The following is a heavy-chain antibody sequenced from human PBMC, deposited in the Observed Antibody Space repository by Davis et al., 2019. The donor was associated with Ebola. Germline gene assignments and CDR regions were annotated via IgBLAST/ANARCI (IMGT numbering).Heavy chain of an antibody. J-gene: IGHJ3*02. CDR2: IYYSGTT. CDR1: GGSISSYY. CDR3: ARDPQQWLVQGGDAFDI. D-gene: IGHD6-19*01. Sequence: PSETLSLTCTVSGGSISSYYWSWIRQPPGKGLEWIGYIYYSGTTNYNPSLKSRVTISVDTSKNQFSLKLSSVTAADTAVYYCARDPQQWLVQGGDAFDIWGQGTMVTVSS. V-gene: IGHV4-59*12.